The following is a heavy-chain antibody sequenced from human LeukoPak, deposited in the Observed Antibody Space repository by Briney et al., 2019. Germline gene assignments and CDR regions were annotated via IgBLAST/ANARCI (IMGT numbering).Heavy chain of an antibody. CDR3: AKARLSLRITMSEFDP. Sequence: GRSLRLSCAASGFTFSSYAMSWVRQAPGKGLEWVSAISGSGGSTYYADSVKGRFTISRDNSKNTLYLQMNSLRAEDTAVYYCAKARLSLRITMSEFDPWGQGTLVTVSS. CDR2: ISGSGGST. CDR1: GFTFSSYA. V-gene: IGHV3-23*01. D-gene: IGHD3-22*01. J-gene: IGHJ5*02.